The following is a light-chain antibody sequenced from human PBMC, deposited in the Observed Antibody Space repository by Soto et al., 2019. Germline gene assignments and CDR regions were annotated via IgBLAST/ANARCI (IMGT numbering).Light chain of an antibody. V-gene: IGKV1-27*01. Sequence: DIQMTQSPSSLSASVGDRITITCRASQDISNYLAWYQQKPGKVPKLLIYAASTLQSGVPSRFSGSGSGTDFTLTISSLQPEDVATYYCQKYNSAPPTFGGGTKVEIK. CDR2: AAS. CDR1: QDISNY. J-gene: IGKJ4*01. CDR3: QKYNSAPPT.